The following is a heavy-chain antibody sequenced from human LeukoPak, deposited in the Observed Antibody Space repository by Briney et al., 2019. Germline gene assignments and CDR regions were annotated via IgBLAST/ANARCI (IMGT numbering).Heavy chain of an antibody. V-gene: IGHV3-23*01. D-gene: IGHD2-21*02. Sequence: PGGSLRLSCAASGFTFSSYAMSWVRQAPGKGLEWVSAISGSGGSTYYADSVTGRFTISRDNSKNTLYLQMNSLRAEDTAVYYCAKDPTYCGGDCYSSRPKYFQHWGQGTLVTVSS. CDR2: ISGSGGST. CDR3: AKDPTYCGGDCYSSRPKYFQH. J-gene: IGHJ1*01. CDR1: GFTFSSYA.